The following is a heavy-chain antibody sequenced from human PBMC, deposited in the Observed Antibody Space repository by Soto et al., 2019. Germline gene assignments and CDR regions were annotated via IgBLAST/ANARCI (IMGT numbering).Heavy chain of an antibody. CDR3: ARDLHGDPYY. Sequence: QVQLVQSGAEVKKPGASVKVSCKASGYTFTSYGISWVRQAPGQGLEWMGWISAYNGNTNYAQKLXGGAXMXADTSTSTAYMELRSLRSDDTAVYYCARDLHGDPYYWGQGTLVTVSS. CDR1: GYTFTSYG. CDR2: ISAYNGNT. D-gene: IGHD4-17*01. V-gene: IGHV1-18*01. J-gene: IGHJ4*02.